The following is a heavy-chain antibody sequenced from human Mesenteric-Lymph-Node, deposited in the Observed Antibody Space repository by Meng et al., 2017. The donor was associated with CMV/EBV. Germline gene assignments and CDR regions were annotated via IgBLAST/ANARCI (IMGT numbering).Heavy chain of an antibody. J-gene: IGHJ5*02. CDR2: INHSGST. V-gene: IGHV4-34*01. D-gene: IGHD4-11*01. CDR3: ARGYSNYIARFDP. CDR1: GGYFSGYY. Sequence: CAVYGGYFSGYYWSWIRQPPGKGLEWIGEINHSGSTNYNPSLKSRVTISVDTSKNQFSLKLNSVTAADTAVYYCARGYSNYIARFDPWGQGTLVTVSS.